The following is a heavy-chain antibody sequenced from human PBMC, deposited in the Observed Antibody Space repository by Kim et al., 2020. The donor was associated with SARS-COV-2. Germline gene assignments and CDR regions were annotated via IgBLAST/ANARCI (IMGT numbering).Heavy chain of an antibody. V-gene: IGHV7-4-1*02. Sequence: ASVKVSCKASGYTFTSYAMNWVRQAPGQGLEWMGWINTNTGNPTYAQGFTGRFVFSLDTSVSTAYLQISSLKAEDTAVYYCASFSSGYEEMDAFDIWGQGTMVTVSS. CDR1: GYTFTSYA. D-gene: IGHD5-12*01. CDR3: ASFSSGYEEMDAFDI. CDR2: INTNTGNP. J-gene: IGHJ3*02.